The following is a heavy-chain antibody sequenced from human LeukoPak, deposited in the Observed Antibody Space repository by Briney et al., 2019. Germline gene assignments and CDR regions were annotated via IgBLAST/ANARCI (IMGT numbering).Heavy chain of an antibody. V-gene: IGHV3-20*04. J-gene: IGHJ3*02. CDR1: GFTFDDYG. CDR2: INWNGGST. D-gene: IGHD2-15*01. Sequence: GGSLRLSCAASGFTFDDYGMSWVRQAPGKGLEWVSGINWNGGSTGYADSVKGRFTISRDNAKNSLYLQMNSLRAEDTALCYCARGGSPGGGDAFDIWGQGTMVTVSS. CDR3: ARGGSPGGGDAFDI.